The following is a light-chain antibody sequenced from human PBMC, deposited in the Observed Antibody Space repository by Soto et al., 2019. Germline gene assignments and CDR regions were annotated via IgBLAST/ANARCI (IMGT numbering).Light chain of an antibody. Sequence: VVMTQSPATLSVSPVERATLSFMASQSVISSYIAWYQQRPGQTPSLLIYDASTRATGIPARFSGSGSGTDFTLTISSLDPEDFAVYYCQQRINSITFGQGTRLEIK. CDR2: DAS. V-gene: IGKV3D-20*02. CDR3: QQRINSIT. CDR1: QSVISSY. J-gene: IGKJ5*01.